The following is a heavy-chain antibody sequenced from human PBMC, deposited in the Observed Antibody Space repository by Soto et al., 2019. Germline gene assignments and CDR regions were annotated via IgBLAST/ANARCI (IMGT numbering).Heavy chain of an antibody. V-gene: IGHV1-69*13. CDR1: GGTFSSYA. CDR3: ARGGSYQLLLLFAL. J-gene: IGHJ4*02. CDR2: IIPIFGTA. D-gene: IGHD2-2*01. Sequence: ASVKVSCKASGGTFSSYAISWVRQAPGQGLEWMGGIIPIFGTANYAQKFQGRVTITADESTSTAYMELSSLRSEDTAVYYCARGGSYQLLLLFALWGQGTLVTVSS.